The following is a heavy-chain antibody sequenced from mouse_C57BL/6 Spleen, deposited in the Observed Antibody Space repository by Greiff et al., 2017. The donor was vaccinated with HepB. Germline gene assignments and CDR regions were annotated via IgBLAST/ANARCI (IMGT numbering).Heavy chain of an antibody. D-gene: IGHD2-4*01. Sequence: QVQLKQSGAELVKPGASVKLSCKASGYTFTDYYIYWVKQRPGQGLEWIGKIGPGSGSTYYNEKFKGKATLTADKASNTAYMQLSSLTSEDSAVYVCARTAYDYDPWFAYWGQGTLVTVSA. CDR3: ARTAYDYDPWFAY. V-gene: IGHV1-77*01. CDR2: IGPGSGST. CDR1: GYTFTDYY. J-gene: IGHJ3*01.